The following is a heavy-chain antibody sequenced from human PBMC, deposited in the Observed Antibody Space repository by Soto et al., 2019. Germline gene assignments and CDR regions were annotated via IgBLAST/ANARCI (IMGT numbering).Heavy chain of an antibody. CDR2: IIPIFGTA. CDR3: ASAYYYDSSGYYSSNAYYFDY. J-gene: IGHJ4*02. Sequence: SVKVSCKASGCTFSSYAISWVRQAPGQGLEWMGGIIPIFGTANYAQKFQGRVTITADKSTSTAYMELSSLRSEETAVYYCASAYYYDSSGYYSSNAYYFDYWGQGTLVTVSS. V-gene: IGHV1-69*06. CDR1: GCTFSSYA. D-gene: IGHD3-22*01.